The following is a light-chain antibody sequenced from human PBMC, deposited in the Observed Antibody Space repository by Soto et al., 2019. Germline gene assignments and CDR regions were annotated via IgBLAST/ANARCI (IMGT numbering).Light chain of an antibody. CDR2: NAS. V-gene: IGKV1-5*03. J-gene: IGKJ2*01. Sequence: DIQMTQSPSTLSASVGDRVTITCRASQGISSWLAWYQQKPGKAPRLLIYNASTLQSGVPSRFSGTGSGTEFTLTISSLQPDDFATYYCQQYNSYSVNTFGQGTKVEIK. CDR3: QQYNSYSVNT. CDR1: QGISSW.